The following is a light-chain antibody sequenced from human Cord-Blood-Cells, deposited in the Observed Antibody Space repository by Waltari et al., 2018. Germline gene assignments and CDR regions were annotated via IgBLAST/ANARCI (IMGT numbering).Light chain of an antibody. Sequence: DIVMTQSPDSLAVSLGERATINCKSSQSVLYSSNNKNYLAWYQQKPGQPPNLLIYWASTRESGVPDRFSGSGSGTDFTLTISSLQAEDVAGYYCQQYYSTPLTFGPGTKVDIK. CDR3: QQYYSTPLT. V-gene: IGKV4-1*01. CDR2: WAS. J-gene: IGKJ3*01. CDR1: QSVLYSSNNKNY.